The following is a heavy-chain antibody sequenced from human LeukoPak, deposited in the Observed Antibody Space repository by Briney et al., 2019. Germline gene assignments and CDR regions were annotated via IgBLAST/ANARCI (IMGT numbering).Heavy chain of an antibody. CDR3: ARRDYYGSGSYPTPFDY. Sequence: SETLSLTCTVSGGSINSTTYYWGWIRQPPGKGLEWIGEINHSGSTNYNPSLKSRVTISVDTSKNQFSLKLSSVTAADTAVYYCARRDYYGSGSYPTPFDYWGQGTLVTVSS. J-gene: IGHJ4*02. CDR1: GGSINSTTYY. V-gene: IGHV4-39*07. CDR2: INHSGST. D-gene: IGHD3-10*01.